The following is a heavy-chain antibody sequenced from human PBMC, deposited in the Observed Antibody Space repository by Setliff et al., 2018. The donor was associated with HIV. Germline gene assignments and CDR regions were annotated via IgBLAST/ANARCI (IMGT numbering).Heavy chain of an antibody. CDR3: ARGARYAYYYESSGYYRHCDY. J-gene: IGHJ4*02. Sequence: PSETLSLTCTVSGGSISSSSDYWGWIRQPPGKGLEWIGSISYSGSTYYTPSLKSRVTISVDTSKNQFSLNLRSVTAADTAVYYCARGARYAYYYESSGYYRHCDYCGQGTLVTVSS. CDR2: ISYSGST. V-gene: IGHV4-39*07. D-gene: IGHD3-22*01. CDR1: GGSISSSSDY.